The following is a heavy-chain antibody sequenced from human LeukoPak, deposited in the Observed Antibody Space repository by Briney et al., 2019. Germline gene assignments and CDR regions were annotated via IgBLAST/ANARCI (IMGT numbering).Heavy chain of an antibody. CDR3: ARRAVTTRAVDY. J-gene: IGHJ4*02. CDR1: GFTFSSYA. D-gene: IGHD4-17*01. Sequence: GRSLRLSCAASGFTFSSYAMHWVRQAPGKGLEWVAVISYDGSNKYYADSVKGRFTIYRDNSKNTLYLQRNSLRAEDTAVYYCARRAVTTRAVDYWGQGTRVSVSS. CDR2: ISYDGSNK. V-gene: IGHV3-30-3*01.